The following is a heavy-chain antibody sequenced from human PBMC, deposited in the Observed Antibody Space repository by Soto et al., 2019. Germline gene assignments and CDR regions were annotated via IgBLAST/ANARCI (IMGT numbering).Heavy chain of an antibody. CDR2: INAGNGNT. V-gene: IGHV1-3*01. CDR1: GYTFTSYA. D-gene: IGHD3-22*01. J-gene: IGHJ4*02. CDR3: ARGSYYDSSGYPPFDY. Sequence: ASVKVSCKASGYTFTSYAMHWVRQAPGQRLEWMGWINAGNGNTKYSQKFQGRVTITRDTSASTAYMELSSLRSEDTAVYYCARGSYYDSSGYPPFDYWGQGTLVTVSS.